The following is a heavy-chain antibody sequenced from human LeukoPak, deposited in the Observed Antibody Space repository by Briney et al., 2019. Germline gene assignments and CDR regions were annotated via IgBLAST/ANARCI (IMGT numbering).Heavy chain of an antibody. CDR1: GGSISSGSYY. CDR2: IYYSGST. Sequence: SETLSLTCTVSGGSISSGSYYWGWIRQPPGKGLEWIGSIYYSGSTYYNPSLKSRVTISVDTSKNQFSLKLSSVTAADTAVYYCARHKYSYDSSGYQRPFDYWGQGTLVTVSS. J-gene: IGHJ4*02. V-gene: IGHV4-39*01. D-gene: IGHD3-22*01. CDR3: ARHKYSYDSSGYQRPFDY.